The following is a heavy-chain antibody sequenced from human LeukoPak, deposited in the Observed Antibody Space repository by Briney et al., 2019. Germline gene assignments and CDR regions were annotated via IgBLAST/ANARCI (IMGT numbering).Heavy chain of an antibody. V-gene: IGHV3-23*01. CDR1: GFTFSSYA. Sequence: GRSLRLPCAASGFTFSSYAMSWVRQAPGKGLEWVSAISGSGGSTYYADSVKGRFTISRDNSKNTLYLQMNSLRAEDTAVYYCAKDPAARPYYFDYWGQGTLVTVSS. CDR2: ISGSGGST. CDR3: AKDPAARPYYFDY. D-gene: IGHD2-2*01. J-gene: IGHJ4*02.